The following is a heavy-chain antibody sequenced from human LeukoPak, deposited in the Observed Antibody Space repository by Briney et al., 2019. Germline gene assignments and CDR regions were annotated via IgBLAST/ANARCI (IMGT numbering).Heavy chain of an antibody. Sequence: PGGXLRLSCAASGFTYSTYAMSWVRQAPGKGLEWISAITDSGGDTYYADSVKGRFTISRDNSKNALYLQMNSLRAEDTAVYYCAKGSRASRPYYFDYWGQGTLVTVSS. CDR2: ITDSGGDT. D-gene: IGHD6-6*01. J-gene: IGHJ4*02. V-gene: IGHV3-23*01. CDR3: AKGSRASRPYYFDY. CDR1: GFTYSTYA.